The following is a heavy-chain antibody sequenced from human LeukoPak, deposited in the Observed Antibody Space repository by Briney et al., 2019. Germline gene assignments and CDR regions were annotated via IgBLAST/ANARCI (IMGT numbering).Heavy chain of an antibody. Sequence: GGSLRLSCAGSGFMFTRYWMSWVRQTPGKGLEWVANIKQDGSEKYYVDSVKGRFTISRDNAKNSLYLQMNSLRVEDTAIYYFARDATPDPLGSWGQGTLVTVSS. CDR3: ARDATPDPLGS. CDR1: GFMFTRYW. V-gene: IGHV3-7*01. D-gene: IGHD7-27*01. J-gene: IGHJ5*02. CDR2: IKQDGSEK.